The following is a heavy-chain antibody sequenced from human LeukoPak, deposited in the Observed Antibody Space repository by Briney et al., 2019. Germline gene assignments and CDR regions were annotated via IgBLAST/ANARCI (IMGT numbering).Heavy chain of an antibody. CDR2: ISDSGSTI. CDR3: AREMEGDYGSGTFFDL. V-gene: IGHV3-11*01. CDR1: EFFFSDYY. D-gene: IGHD3-10*01. Sequence: GGSLRLSCAASEFFFSDYYMSWIRQAPGKGLEWVSYISDSGSTIYYADSVKGRFTISRDNVKSSLYLQMNGLRAEDTAVYYCAREMEGDYGSGTFFDLWGQGNMVTVSS. J-gene: IGHJ4*02.